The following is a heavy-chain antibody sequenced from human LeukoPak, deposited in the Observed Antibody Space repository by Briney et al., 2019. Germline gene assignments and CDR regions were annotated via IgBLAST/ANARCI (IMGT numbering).Heavy chain of an antibody. J-gene: IGHJ4*02. CDR3: AREDGGIARAFDY. Sequence: SGTLSLTCTVSGGSISSYFWSWIRQPAGKGLEWIGRTYTSGTTNYNPSLKSRVSMSLDTSKNQISLKVTSVTAADTAVYYCAREDGGIARAFDYWGQGTLVTVSS. D-gene: IGHD1-26*01. CDR1: GGSISSYF. CDR2: TYTSGTT. V-gene: IGHV4-4*07.